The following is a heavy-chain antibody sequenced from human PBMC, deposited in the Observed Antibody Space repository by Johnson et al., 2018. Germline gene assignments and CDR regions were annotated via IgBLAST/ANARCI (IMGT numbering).Heavy chain of an antibody. CDR2: ISSSSSYI. J-gene: IGHJ6*03. CDR1: GFTFSSYG. Sequence: VQLVQSGGGVVQPGRSLRLSCAASGFTFSSYGMHWVRQAPGKGLEWVSSISSSSSYIYYADSVKGRFTISRDNAKNSLYLQMNSLRAEDTAVYYCARLQCSGGSCYLVGEPIYYYYYYMDVWGKGTTVTVSS. CDR3: ARLQCSGGSCYLVGEPIYYYYYYMDV. V-gene: IGHV3-21*01. D-gene: IGHD2-15*01.